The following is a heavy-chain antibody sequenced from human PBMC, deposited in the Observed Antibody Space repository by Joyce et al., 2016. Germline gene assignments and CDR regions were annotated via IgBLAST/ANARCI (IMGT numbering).Heavy chain of an antibody. V-gene: IGHV3-21*01. D-gene: IGHD3-16*01. J-gene: IGHJ3*02. CDR2: ISGIRAYI. Sequence: EVQLVESGGGLVKPGGSLRLSCAASGFTFYSYSMNWVRQAPGKGLEWVSSISGIRAYIYYTDSVEGRFTISRDNAKNSLYLQMNSLGAEDTAVYYCAGGVMDDFHIWGRGTMVTVSS. CDR3: AGGVMDDFHI. CDR1: GFTFYSYS.